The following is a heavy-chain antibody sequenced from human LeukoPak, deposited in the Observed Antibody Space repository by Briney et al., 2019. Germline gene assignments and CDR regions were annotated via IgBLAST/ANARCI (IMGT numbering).Heavy chain of an antibody. J-gene: IGHJ4*02. Sequence: GGSLRLSCAASGSTFSSYGMNWVRQAPGKGLEWVSTVSNSGDRTLYADSVKGRFTISRDNSKNMLSLQMNSLRADDTAVYYCARDQDQFVVVPATQFDCWGQGTLVTVSS. D-gene: IGHD2-21*02. CDR1: GSTFSSYG. V-gene: IGHV3-23*01. CDR2: VSNSGDRT. CDR3: ARDQDQFVVVPATQFDC.